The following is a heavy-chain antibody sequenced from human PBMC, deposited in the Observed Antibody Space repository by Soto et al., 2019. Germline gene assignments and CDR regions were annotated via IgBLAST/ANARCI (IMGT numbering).Heavy chain of an antibody. CDR2: IYPGDSDT. D-gene: IGHD6-19*01. Sequence: LGESLKISCKDSGYSFTSYWIGWVRQMPGKGLVWMGIIYPGDSDTRYSPSFQGQVTISADKSISTAYLQWSSLKASDTAMYYCASPRGHSYSSGWYEGAFDIWGQGTMVTVSS. CDR1: GYSFTSYW. J-gene: IGHJ3*02. CDR3: ASPRGHSYSSGWYEGAFDI. V-gene: IGHV5-51*01.